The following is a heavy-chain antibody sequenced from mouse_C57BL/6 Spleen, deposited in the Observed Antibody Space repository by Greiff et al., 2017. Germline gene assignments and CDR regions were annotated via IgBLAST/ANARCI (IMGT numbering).Heavy chain of an antibody. V-gene: IGHV7-3*01. Sequence: DVMLVESGGGLVQPGGSLSLSCAASGFTFTDYYMSWVRQPPGTALEWLGFNRNKANGYTTEYSESVKGRFTITRDNSQSILYLQRNALRAEYSATYYCARYRGNFYAIDYWGQGTSVTVSS. D-gene: IGHD2-1*01. CDR1: GFTFTDYY. CDR2: NRNKANGYTT. J-gene: IGHJ4*01. CDR3: ARYRGNFYAIDY.